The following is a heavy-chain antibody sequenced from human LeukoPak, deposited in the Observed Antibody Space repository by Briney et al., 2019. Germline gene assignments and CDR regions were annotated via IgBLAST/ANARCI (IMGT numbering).Heavy chain of an antibody. V-gene: IGHV1-18*04. Sequence: ASVKVSCKASGYTFTDFTDYYIQWVRQAPGQGLEWMGWISAYNGNTNYAQKLQGRVTMTTDTSTSTAYMELRSLRSDDTAVYYCARDSRRLVTDYWGQGTLVTVSS. CDR1: GYTFTDFTDYY. D-gene: IGHD3-9*01. CDR2: ISAYNGNT. CDR3: ARDSRRLVTDY. J-gene: IGHJ4*02.